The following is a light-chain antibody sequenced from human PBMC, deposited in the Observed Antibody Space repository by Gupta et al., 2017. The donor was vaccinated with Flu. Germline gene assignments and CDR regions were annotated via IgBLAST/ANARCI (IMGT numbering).Light chain of an antibody. V-gene: IGKV1-8*01. Sequence: AIRMTQSPSSFSASTGDRVTITCRASQGISSYLAWYQQKPGKAPKLLIYAASTLQSGVPSRFSGSGSGTDFTLTISCLQSEDFATYYCQQYDSYPLTCGPGTKVDIK. CDR3: QQYDSYPLT. J-gene: IGKJ3*01. CDR2: AAS. CDR1: QGISSY.